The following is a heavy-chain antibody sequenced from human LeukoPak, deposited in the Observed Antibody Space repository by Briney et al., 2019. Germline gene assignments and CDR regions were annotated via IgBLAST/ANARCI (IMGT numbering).Heavy chain of an antibody. D-gene: IGHD2-15*01. CDR2: SRDRDNNYST. Sequence: GGSLRLSCAASGFTFSAHYIAWVRQAPGKGLEWVGRSRDRDNNYSTEYAASVKGRFTISRDASKNLLYLQMSSLTTEDTAVYFCAREWYADIHDSWGQGTLVTVTS. J-gene: IGHJ4*02. CDR3: AREWYADIHDS. CDR1: GFTFSAHY. V-gene: IGHV3-72*01.